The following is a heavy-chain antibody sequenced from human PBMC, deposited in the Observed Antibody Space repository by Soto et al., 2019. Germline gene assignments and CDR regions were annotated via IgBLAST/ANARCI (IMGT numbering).Heavy chain of an antibody. D-gene: IGHD2-2*01. CDR1: GFSFSDSV. J-gene: IGHJ6*02. CDR3: AKKASCGATSCYLPNDYYYFYGMDV. Sequence: WGSLRLSCAASGFSFSDSVMSFCRHSPLKWLEWISSITTGGSSIYYADSVKVRFTISRDDSKNTLYLQMKSLRAEDTAIYYCAKKASCGATSCYLPNDYYYFYGMDVWGQGTTVTVSS. V-gene: IGHV3-23*01. CDR2: ITTGGSSI.